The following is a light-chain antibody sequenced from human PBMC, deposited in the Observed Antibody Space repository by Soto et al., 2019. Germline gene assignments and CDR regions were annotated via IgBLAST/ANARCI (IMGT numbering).Light chain of an antibody. CDR2: DAS. CDR1: QSISSW. J-gene: IGKJ4*01. CDR3: QQYNSYVT. V-gene: IGKV1-5*01. Sequence: DIPMTQSPSTLSASVGDRVTITCRASQSISSWLAWYQQKPGKAPKLLIYDASSLESGVPSRFSGSGSGTESTITISSLQPDDFANYYCQQYNSYVTFGGGTKVEIK.